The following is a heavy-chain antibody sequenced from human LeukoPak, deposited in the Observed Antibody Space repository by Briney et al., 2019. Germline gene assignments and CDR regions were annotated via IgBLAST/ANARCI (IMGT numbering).Heavy chain of an antibody. J-gene: IGHJ6*02. D-gene: IGHD2-15*01. CDR3: AKDVAFGGVVVAAMDL. CDR1: RYTFSSDG. CDR2: ISSDGSQK. Sequence: GTSLRLSCAASRYTFSSDGMHWVRQAPGKGLEWVALISSDGSQKYYVDSVKGRFTISRDNSKKTLYPQMNSLRGEDTAVYYCAKDVAFGGVVVAAMDLWGQGTTVTVSS. V-gene: IGHV3-30*18.